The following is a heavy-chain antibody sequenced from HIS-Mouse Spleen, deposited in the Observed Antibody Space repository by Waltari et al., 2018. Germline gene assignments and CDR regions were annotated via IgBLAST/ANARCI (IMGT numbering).Heavy chain of an antibody. CDR1: GGSISSYY. J-gene: IGHJ6*02. CDR2: IYYSGST. D-gene: IGHD6-19*01. Sequence: QVQLQESGPGLVKPSETLSLTCTVSGGSISSYYWSWIRQPPGKGLEWIGYIYYSGSTNYNPSLKSRVTRSVDTSKNQFSLKLSSVTAADTAVYYCARDRVAGTDYYGMDVWGQGTTVTVSS. V-gene: IGHV4-59*01. CDR3: ARDRVAGTDYYGMDV.